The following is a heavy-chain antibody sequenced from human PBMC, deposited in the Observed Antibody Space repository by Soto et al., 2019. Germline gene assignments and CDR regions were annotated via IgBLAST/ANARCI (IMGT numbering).Heavy chain of an antibody. Sequence: GGSLRLSCAASGFTVSSSQMTWVRQAPGKALEWVSVISGSGGSTYYADSVKGRFTISRDNSKNTLYLQMNSLRAEDTAVYYCATRTYYDFWSGYTGYYGMDVWGQGTTVTAP. CDR1: GFTVSSSQ. CDR3: ATRTYYDFWSGYTGYYGMDV. V-gene: IGHV3-23*01. J-gene: IGHJ6*02. CDR2: ISGSGGST. D-gene: IGHD3-3*01.